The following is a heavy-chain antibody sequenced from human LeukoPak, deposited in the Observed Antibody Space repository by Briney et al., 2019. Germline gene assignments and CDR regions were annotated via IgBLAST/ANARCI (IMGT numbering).Heavy chain of an antibody. J-gene: IGHJ4*02. CDR3: AKLTSYSYAYTDY. Sequence: GGSRRLSCAASGFTFSSYAMSWVRQAPGKGLEWVSAIIGSGRSTYYADSVKGRFTISRDHSKHTLYLQMNSLTAEDTAVYYCAKLTSYSYAYTDYWGQGTLVTVSS. V-gene: IGHV3-23*01. CDR1: GFTFSSYA. D-gene: IGHD5-18*01. CDR2: IIGSGRST.